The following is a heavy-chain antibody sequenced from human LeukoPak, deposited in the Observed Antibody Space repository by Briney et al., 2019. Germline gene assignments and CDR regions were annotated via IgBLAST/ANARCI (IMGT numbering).Heavy chain of an antibody. CDR1: GDTLITHF. J-gene: IGHJ4*02. Sequence: PGASVKVSCKAPGDTLITHFISWVRQAPGQGLEWVGRIVPVIGVATYAQSLQGRVIITADRSTNTAYMELSSLRFEDSAVYFCARHSSRGHYYDFDFWGQGSLVTVSS. CDR3: ARHSSRGHYYDFDF. D-gene: IGHD3-22*01. CDR2: IVPVIGVA. V-gene: IGHV1-69*02.